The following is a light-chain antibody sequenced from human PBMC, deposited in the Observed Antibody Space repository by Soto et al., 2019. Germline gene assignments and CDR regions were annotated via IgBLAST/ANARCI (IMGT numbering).Light chain of an antibody. CDR2: GIS. CDR3: QQYGRLDT. J-gene: IGKJ1*01. V-gene: IGKV3-20*01. CDR1: PSVNSH. Sequence: EVVMYLSPDTVSVSPRERATLYCRASPSVNSHLAWYQQKPGQAPRLLIYGISTRATGISDRVSGRGSGTDFTHTTSRLEREDLEVYSSQQYGRLDTFGHGTKVDIK.